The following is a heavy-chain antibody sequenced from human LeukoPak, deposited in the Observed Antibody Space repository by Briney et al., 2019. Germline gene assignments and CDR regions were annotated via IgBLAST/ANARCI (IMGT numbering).Heavy chain of an antibody. D-gene: IGHD3-10*01. J-gene: IGHJ4*02. CDR1: GFTFSSYA. V-gene: IGHV3-23*01. CDR3: AKDSTYYYGSGSYYNVSNY. Sequence: GGSLRLSCAASGFTFSSYAMSWVRQAPGKGLEWVSAISGSGGSTYYADSVKGRFTISRDNSKNTLYLQMNSLGAEDTAVYYCAKDSTYYYGSGSYYNVSNYWGQGTLVTVSS. CDR2: ISGSGGST.